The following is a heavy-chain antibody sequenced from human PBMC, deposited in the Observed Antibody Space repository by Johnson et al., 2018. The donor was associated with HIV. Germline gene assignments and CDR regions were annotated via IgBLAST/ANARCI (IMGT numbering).Heavy chain of an antibody. D-gene: IGHD6-6*01. Sequence: QVQLVESGGGVVQPGRSLRLSCAASGFTFSSYAMHWVRQAPGKGLEWVAVISYDGSNEHYADSVKGRFTISRDNSRNSLYLQPTGLRAEDTAVYYCTKAGGQLVLDDAFDIWGQGTMVTVSS. CDR3: TKAGGQLVLDDAFDI. J-gene: IGHJ3*02. CDR1: GFTFSSYA. V-gene: IGHV3-30*04. CDR2: ISYDGSNE.